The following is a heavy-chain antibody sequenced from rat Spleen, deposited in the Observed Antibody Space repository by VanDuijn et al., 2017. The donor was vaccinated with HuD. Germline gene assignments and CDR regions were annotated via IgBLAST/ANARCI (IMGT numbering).Heavy chain of an antibody. V-gene: IGHV5-7*01. J-gene: IGHJ3*01. CDR2: ISYDGSST. CDR1: GFTFSNYD. Sequence: EVQLVESGGGLVQPGRSMKLSCAASGFTFSNYDMAWVRQAPKKGLEWVATISYDGSSTNYRDSVKGRFTISRDNGKGTLYLHMGSLRSEDTATYYCARPSYGYPFAYWGQGTLVTVSS. D-gene: IGHD1-7*01. CDR3: ARPSYGYPFAY.